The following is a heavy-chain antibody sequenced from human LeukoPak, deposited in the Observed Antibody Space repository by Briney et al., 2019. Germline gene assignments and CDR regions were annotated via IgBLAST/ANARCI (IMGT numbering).Heavy chain of an antibody. CDR2: IPYDGSNK. CDR1: GFTFSSYG. J-gene: IGHJ4*02. CDR3: AKDDSSGYYSLDYFDY. D-gene: IGHD3-22*01. V-gene: IGHV3-30*18. Sequence: GGSLRLSCAASGFTFSSYGMHWVRQAPGKGLEWVAVIPYDGSNKYYADSVKGRFTISRDNSKNTLYLQMNSLRAEDTAVYYCAKDDSSGYYSLDYFDYWGQGTLVTVSS.